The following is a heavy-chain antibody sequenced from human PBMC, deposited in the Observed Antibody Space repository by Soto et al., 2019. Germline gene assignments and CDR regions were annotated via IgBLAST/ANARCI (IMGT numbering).Heavy chain of an antibody. D-gene: IGHD3-10*01. CDR2: ISAYNGNT. V-gene: IGHV1-18*01. Sequence: QVQLVQSGAEVKKPGASVKVSCKASGYTFTSYGISWVRQAPGQGLEWMGWISAYNGNTNYAQKLQGRVTMTTDTATSTAYRELRSRRSDDTAVYYCARSPMVRGVSEPYGMDVWGQGSTDTVSS. J-gene: IGHJ6*02. CDR3: ARSPMVRGVSEPYGMDV. CDR1: GYTFTSYG.